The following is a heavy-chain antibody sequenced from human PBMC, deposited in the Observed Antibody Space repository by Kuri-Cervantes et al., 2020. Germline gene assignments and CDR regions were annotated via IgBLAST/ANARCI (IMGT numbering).Heavy chain of an antibody. D-gene: IGHD3-10*01. Sequence: GGSLRLSCAASGFTVSSNYMSWVRQAPGKGLEWVSVIYSGGSTYYADSVKGRFTISRDNSKNTLYLQMNSLRAEDTAVYYCAREKRITMVRGVTIYYYYGMDVWGQGTTVTVSS. CDR1: GFTVSSNY. V-gene: IGHV3-66*02. CDR2: IYSGGST. J-gene: IGHJ6*02. CDR3: AREKRITMVRGVTIYYYYGMDV.